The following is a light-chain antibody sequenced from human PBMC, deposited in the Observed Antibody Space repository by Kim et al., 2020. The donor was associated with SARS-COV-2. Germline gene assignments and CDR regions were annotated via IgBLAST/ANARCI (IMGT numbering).Light chain of an antibody. CDR2: DVT. J-gene: IGLJ1*01. V-gene: IGLV2-14*03. Sequence: YNYVAWYQQPPLRAPKLMIYDVTERPSGVSNRFSASKSGHTASLTISGLQPEDEADYYCNSYTNSGTYVFGTGTKVTVL. CDR3: NSYTNSGTYV. CDR1: YNY.